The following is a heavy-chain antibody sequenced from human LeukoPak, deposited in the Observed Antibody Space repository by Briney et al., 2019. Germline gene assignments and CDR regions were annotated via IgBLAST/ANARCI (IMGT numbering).Heavy chain of an antibody. CDR2: IFSGGDT. CDR1: GFTVSRNY. Sequence: GGSLRLSCAASGFTVSRNYMSWVRQAPGKGLEWVSIIFSGGDTYYADSVKGRFTISRDNPKNTVYLQMNSLRAEDTAVYYCARDHPATSLTTRAFDIWGQGTMVTVSS. CDR3: ARDHPATSLTTRAFDI. V-gene: IGHV3-53*01. D-gene: IGHD4-17*01. J-gene: IGHJ3*02.